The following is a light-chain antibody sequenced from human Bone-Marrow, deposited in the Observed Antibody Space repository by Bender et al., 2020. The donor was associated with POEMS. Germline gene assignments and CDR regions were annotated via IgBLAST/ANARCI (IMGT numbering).Light chain of an antibody. V-gene: IGLV3-21*02. J-gene: IGLJ3*02. CDR1: NIRSKS. CDR3: VAWDASLNGWV. CDR2: NDS. Sequence: SYVLTQPPSVSVAPGQTARTTCGGTNIRSKSVHWYQQKPGRAPVLVVYNDSDRPSGVPDRFSGSKSGTSASLAITGLQSDDEAIYFCVAWDASLNGWVFGGGTKLTVL.